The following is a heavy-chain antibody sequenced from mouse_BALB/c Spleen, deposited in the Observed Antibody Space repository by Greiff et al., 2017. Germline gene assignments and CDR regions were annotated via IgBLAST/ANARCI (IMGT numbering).Heavy chain of an antibody. Sequence: EVKLVESGGDLVKPGGSLKLSCAASGFTFSSYGMSWVRQTPDKRLEWVATISSGGSYTYYPDSVKGHVTIARDNTKNTVYLQMSRLKSEDTAMYDGARQEVRGGSMLMDYWGQGTSVTVSS. CDR2: ISSGGSYT. CDR3: ARQEVRGGSMLMDY. CDR1: GFTFSSYG. D-gene: IGHD2-14*01. J-gene: IGHJ4*01. V-gene: IGHV5-6*02.